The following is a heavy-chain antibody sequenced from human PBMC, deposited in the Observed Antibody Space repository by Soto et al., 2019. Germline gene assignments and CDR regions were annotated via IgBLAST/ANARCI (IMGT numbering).Heavy chain of an antibody. Sequence: QVQLVQSGAEVKKPGSSVKVSCKASGGSFTSHGFSWVRQAPGQGLEWMGGILPIFGTTNYAQKFQDRVTITADESTSTDYMEVSSLRSEDTDVYYCAREARGAPASYYFDYWGQGTLVTASA. J-gene: IGHJ4*02. CDR1: GGSFTSHG. D-gene: IGHD2-2*01. V-gene: IGHV1-69*01. CDR3: AREARGAPASYYFDY. CDR2: ILPIFGTT.